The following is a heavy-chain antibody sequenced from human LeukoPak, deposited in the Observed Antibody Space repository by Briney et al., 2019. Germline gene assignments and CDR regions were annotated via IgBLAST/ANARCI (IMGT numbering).Heavy chain of an antibody. D-gene: IGHD7-27*01. V-gene: IGHV3-7*01. J-gene: IGHJ4*02. Sequence: PGGSLRLSCAASGITFSSYWMSWVRQAPGKGLEWVANIKQDGSEKFYVDSVKGRFTISRDNAKNSLYLQMNSLRAEDTAVYYCARDDNWGSDYWGQGTLVTVSS. CDR3: ARDDNWGSDY. CDR2: IKQDGSEK. CDR1: GITFSSYW.